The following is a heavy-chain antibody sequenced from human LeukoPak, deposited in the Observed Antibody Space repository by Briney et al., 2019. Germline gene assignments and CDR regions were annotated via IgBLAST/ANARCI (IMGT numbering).Heavy chain of an antibody. CDR3: AKDRGYRLAHDAFDI. CDR2: ISGSGGST. CDR1: GFTLSSYA. Sequence: GGSLRLSCAASGFTLSSYAMSWVRQAPGKGLEWVSAISGSGGSTYYADSVKGRFTISRDNSKNTLYLQMNSLRAEDTAVYYCAKDRGYRLAHDAFDIWGQGTMVTVSS. V-gene: IGHV3-23*01. J-gene: IGHJ3*02. D-gene: IGHD3-10*01.